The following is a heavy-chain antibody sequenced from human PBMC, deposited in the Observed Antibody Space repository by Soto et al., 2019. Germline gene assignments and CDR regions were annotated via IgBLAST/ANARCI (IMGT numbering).Heavy chain of an antibody. J-gene: IGHJ4*02. CDR2: ISTSGSTI. D-gene: IGHD5-12*01. Sequence: GGSLRLSCAASGFTFSDYYMSWIRQAPGKGLEWVSYISTSGSTIYYADSVKGRFTISRDNAKNSLYLQMNSLRAEDTAVYYCARDREGYSIPRNDYWGQGTLVTVSS. V-gene: IGHV3-11*01. CDR1: GFTFSDYY. CDR3: ARDREGYSIPRNDY.